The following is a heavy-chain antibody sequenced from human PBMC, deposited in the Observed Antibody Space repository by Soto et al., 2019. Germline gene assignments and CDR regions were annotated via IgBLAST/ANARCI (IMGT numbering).Heavy chain of an antibody. CDR3: ARDHRYCSGSSCRPYYYYYGMDV. CDR2: ISGTSDYI. V-gene: IGHV3-21*01. CDR1: GFTFSSYS. J-gene: IGHJ6*02. Sequence: LRLSCAASGFTFSSYSMNWVRQAPGRGLEWVAAISGTSDYIYYADSVKGRFTISRDNAKTSLYIQMNSLRAEDTAVYYCARDHRYCSGSSCRPYYYYYGMDVWGQGTTVTVSS. D-gene: IGHD2-15*01.